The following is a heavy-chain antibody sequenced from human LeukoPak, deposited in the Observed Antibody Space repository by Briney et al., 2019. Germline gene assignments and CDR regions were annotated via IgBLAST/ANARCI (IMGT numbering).Heavy chain of an antibody. J-gene: IGHJ4*02. V-gene: IGHV4-39*07. CDR2: IYYSGST. CDR3: ARDSHMYSSSSVNDY. D-gene: IGHD6-6*01. Sequence: SETLSLTCTVSGGSISSSSYYWGWVRQPPGKGLEWIGSIYYSGSTYYTPSLKSRVTISVDTSKNQFSLKLTSVTAADTAVYYCARDSHMYSSSSVNDYWGQGTLVTVSS. CDR1: GGSISSSSYY.